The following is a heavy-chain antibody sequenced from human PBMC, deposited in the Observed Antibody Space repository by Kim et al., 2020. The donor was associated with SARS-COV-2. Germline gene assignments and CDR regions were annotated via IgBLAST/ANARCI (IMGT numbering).Heavy chain of an antibody. J-gene: IGHJ6*02. V-gene: IGHV3-33*05. CDR1: GFTFSSYG. Sequence: GGSLRLSCAASGFTFSSYGMHWVRQAPGKGLEWVAVISYDGSNKYYADSVKGRFTTSRDNSKNTLYLQMNSLRAEDTAVYYCARVKSTYCGGDCYFPYYSYGMDVWGQGTTVTVS. CDR2: ISYDGSNK. D-gene: IGHD2-21*02. CDR3: ARVKSTYCGGDCYFPYYSYGMDV.